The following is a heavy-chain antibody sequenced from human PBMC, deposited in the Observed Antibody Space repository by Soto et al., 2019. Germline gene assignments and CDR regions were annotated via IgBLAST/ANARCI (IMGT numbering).Heavy chain of an antibody. Sequence: GGSLRLSCAASGFSFSSFAMHWVRQAPGKGLEWAAITSYDGSNKYYADSVKGRFTISRDNSKNTLYLQMNSLRLEDMAVYYCARDHSPMAPYSYYYYGMDVWGQGTTVTVSS. CDR2: TSYDGSNK. CDR3: ARDHSPMAPYSYYYYGMDV. CDR1: GFSFSSFA. V-gene: IGHV3-30-3*01. D-gene: IGHD3-10*01. J-gene: IGHJ6*02.